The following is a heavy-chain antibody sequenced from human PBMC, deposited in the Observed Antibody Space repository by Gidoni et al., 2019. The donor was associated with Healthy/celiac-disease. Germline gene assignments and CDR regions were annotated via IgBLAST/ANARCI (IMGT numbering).Heavy chain of an antibody. D-gene: IGHD5-18*01. J-gene: IGHJ4*02. CDR3: ARGKRGYSYGFDY. CDR2: ISSSSSYI. Sequence: ELQLVESGGGLVKPGGSLRLSCAASGFSFSSYSMNWVRQAPGKGMEWVSSISSSSSYIYYADSVKGRFTISRDNAKNSLYLKMNSLRAEDTAVYYCARGKRGYSYGFDYWGQGTLVTVSS. V-gene: IGHV3-21*01. CDR1: GFSFSSYS.